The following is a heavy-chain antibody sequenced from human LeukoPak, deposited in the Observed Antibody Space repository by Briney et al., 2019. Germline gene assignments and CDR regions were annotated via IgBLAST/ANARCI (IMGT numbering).Heavy chain of an antibody. CDR2: INPSGGRT. D-gene: IGHD6-13*01. V-gene: IGHV1-46*01. CDR3: ARGPYSSSWDEDY. CDR1: GYTFTNYY. Sequence: GASVKVSCKASGYTFTNYYMHWVRQAPGQGLEWMGKINPSGGRTSYAQNFQGRVTMTRDTSTSTVYMEVSSLRSEDTAVYYCARGPYSSSWDEDYWGQGTLVTVSS. J-gene: IGHJ4*02.